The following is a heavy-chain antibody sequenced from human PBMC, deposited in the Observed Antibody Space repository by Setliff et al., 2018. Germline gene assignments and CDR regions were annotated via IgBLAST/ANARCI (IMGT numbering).Heavy chain of an antibody. D-gene: IGHD5-12*01. Sequence: GGSLRLSCAASGFTSGFSFSNFNMHWVRQAPGKGLEWVAVIWYGGSNKYYADSVKGRFTISRDNAKNSLYLQMNSLRAEDTAVYYCARVYSGYDPNHYFDYWGQGTLVTVSS. J-gene: IGHJ4*02. CDR3: ARVYSGYDPNHYFDY. CDR2: IWYGGSNK. V-gene: IGHV3-33*01. CDR1: GFSFSNFN.